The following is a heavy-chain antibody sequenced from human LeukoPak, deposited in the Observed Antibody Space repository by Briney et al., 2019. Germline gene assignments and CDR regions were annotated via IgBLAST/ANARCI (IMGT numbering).Heavy chain of an antibody. D-gene: IGHD7-27*01. CDR3: ARDDYQLGRYYYGMDV. CDR1: GFTFSSYW. CDR2: IKPDGSDK. Sequence: GGSLRLSCAASGFTFSSYWMTWVRQAPGKGLERVANIKPDGSDKYYVGSVKGRFTISRDNAKNSLYLQMNSLRAEDTALYFCARDDYQLGRYYYGMDVWGQGTTVTVSS. V-gene: IGHV3-7*01. J-gene: IGHJ6*02.